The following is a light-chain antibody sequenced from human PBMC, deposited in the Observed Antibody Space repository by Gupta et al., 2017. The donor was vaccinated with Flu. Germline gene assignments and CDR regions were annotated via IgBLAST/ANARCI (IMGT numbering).Light chain of an antibody. CDR1: SLRSYY. J-gene: IGLJ3*02. Sequence: SSELTQDPAVSVALGQTVRITCQGDSLRSYYASWYQQKPGQAPVLVIYGKNNRPSGIPDRFSGSSSGNTASLTITGAQAEDEADYYCNSRDSTSQVFGGGTKLTVL. CDR2: GKN. CDR3: NSRDSTSQV. V-gene: IGLV3-19*01.